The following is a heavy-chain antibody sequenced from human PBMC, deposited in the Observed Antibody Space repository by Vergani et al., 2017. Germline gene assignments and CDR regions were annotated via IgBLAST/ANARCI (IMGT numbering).Heavy chain of an antibody. CDR3: ARARTTGTIFDY. J-gene: IGHJ4*02. Sequence: QVQLQESGPGLVKPSETLSHTCTVSGYSISSGYYWGWIRQPPGKGLEWIGSIYHSGSTYYNPSLKSRVTISVDTSKNQFSLKLSSVTAADTAVYYCARARTTGTIFDYWGQGTLVTVSS. V-gene: IGHV4-38-2*02. CDR1: GYSISSGYY. D-gene: IGHD1-1*01. CDR2: IYHSGST.